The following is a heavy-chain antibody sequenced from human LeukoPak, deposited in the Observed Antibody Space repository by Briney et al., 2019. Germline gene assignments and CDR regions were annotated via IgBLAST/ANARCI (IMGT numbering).Heavy chain of an antibody. CDR1: GFTFSSYG. V-gene: IGHV3-30*02. J-gene: IGHJ4*02. CDR3: AKESQLSYSGTFYIDY. CDR2: IRYDGSNE. D-gene: IGHD1-26*01. Sequence: GGSLRLSCVASGFTFSSYGMNWVRRAPGKGVEGVGFIRYDGSNEYYADSVKGRFTISRDSSKNTLYLQMNSLRTEDTAVYYCAKESQLSYSGTFYIDYWGQGTLVTVSS.